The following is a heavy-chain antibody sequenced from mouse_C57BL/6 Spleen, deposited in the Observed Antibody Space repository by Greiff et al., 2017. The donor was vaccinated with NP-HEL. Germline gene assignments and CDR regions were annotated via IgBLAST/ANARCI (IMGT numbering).Heavy chain of an antibody. V-gene: IGHV1-20*01. CDR2: INPYNGDT. D-gene: IGHD1-1*01. CDR3: ARWGYYGSSSYYAMDY. J-gene: IGHJ4*01. Sequence: VQLQQSGPELVKPGDSVKISCKASGYSFTGYFMNWVMQSHGKSLEWIGRINPYNGDTFYNQKFKGKATLTVDKSSSTAHMELRSLTSEDSAVYYCARWGYYGSSSYYAMDYWGQGTSVTVSS. CDR1: GYSFTGYF.